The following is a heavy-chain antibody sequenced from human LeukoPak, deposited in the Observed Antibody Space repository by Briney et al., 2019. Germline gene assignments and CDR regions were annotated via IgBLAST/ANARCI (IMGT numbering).Heavy chain of an antibody. CDR2: IYYSGST. J-gene: IGHJ6*02. D-gene: IGHD4-11*01. CDR1: GGYISTYY. CDR3: ARAQVDYNNGPGSRGYYSYGMDV. Sequence: SETLSLTCTVSGGYISTYYGNWIRQAPGKGLEWIGYIYYSGSTNYNPSLKSRVAMSVDTSRNQFSLKLSSVTAADTAVYYCARAQVDYNNGPGSRGYYSYGMDVWGRGTTVTVSS. V-gene: IGHV4-59*01.